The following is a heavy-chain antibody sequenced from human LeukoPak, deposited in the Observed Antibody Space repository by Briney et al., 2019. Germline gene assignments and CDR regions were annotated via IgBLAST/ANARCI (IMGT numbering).Heavy chain of an antibody. CDR2: TNPNSGGT. J-gene: IGHJ4*02. Sequence: ASVKVSCKASGYTFTGYYMHWVRQAPGQGLEWMGWTNPNSGGTNYAQKFQGRVTMTRDTSISTAYMELSRLRSDDTAVYYCARVKQELRFLEWLSPPFVLDYWGQGTLVTVSS. CDR1: GYTFTGYY. CDR3: ARVKQELRFLEWLSPPFVLDY. D-gene: IGHD3-3*01. V-gene: IGHV1-2*02.